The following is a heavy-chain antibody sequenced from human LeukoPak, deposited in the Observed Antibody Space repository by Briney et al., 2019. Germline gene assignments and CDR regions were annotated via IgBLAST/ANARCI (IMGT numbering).Heavy chain of an antibody. J-gene: IGHJ4*02. CDR2: VSGDGSVT. Sequence: GGSLRLSYTASGFTFSNYWMHWVRQDPGTGLVWVSRVSGDGSVTDYADFVKGRFTISRDNAKNTLYLQMNSLRVEDAAVYYCTRDQLAGGQGTLVTVSS. V-gene: IGHV3-74*01. CDR3: TRDQLA. D-gene: IGHD1-1*01. CDR1: GFTFSNYW.